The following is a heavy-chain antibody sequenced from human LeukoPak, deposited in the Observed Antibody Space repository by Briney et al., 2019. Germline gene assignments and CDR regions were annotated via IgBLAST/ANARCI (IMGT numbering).Heavy chain of an antibody. CDR2: IYYSGSA. J-gene: IGHJ4*02. V-gene: IGHV4-59*01. CDR1: GDSIRSSY. CDR3: ARERGGQRTGQFDQ. Sequence: SETLSLTCSVSGDSIRSSYWSWIRQPPGETLEWVGYIYYSGSANYNPSLKDRVSMSVDTSKNQLSLRLSSVTAADTAVYYCARERGGQRTGQFDQWGQGILVTVSS. D-gene: IGHD1-1*01.